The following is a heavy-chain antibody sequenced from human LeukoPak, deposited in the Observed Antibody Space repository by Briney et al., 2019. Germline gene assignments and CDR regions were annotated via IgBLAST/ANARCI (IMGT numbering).Heavy chain of an antibody. Sequence: GESLKISCKGSGYRFTSYWFGWVRQMPGKGLDWMGIIYPGDSDTRSSPSFQGQVTISADKPISTAYLQWSSLKASDTAMYYCARVRGYGIWYYDSSGCDYWGQGTLVTVSS. V-gene: IGHV5-51*04. CDR1: GYRFTSYW. CDR3: ARVRGYGIWYYDSSGCDY. J-gene: IGHJ4*02. CDR2: IYPGDSDT. D-gene: IGHD3-22*01.